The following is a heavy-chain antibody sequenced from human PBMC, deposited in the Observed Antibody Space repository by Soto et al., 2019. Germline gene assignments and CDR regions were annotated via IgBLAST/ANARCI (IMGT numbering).Heavy chain of an antibody. CDR3: ARLSIAAAGTLLGFDP. D-gene: IGHD6-13*01. CDR1: GGSVSSGVYY. CDR2: IYYSGST. Sequence: QVQLQESGPGLVKPSETLSLTCTVSGGSVSSGVYYWSWIRQPPGKGLECIGYIYYSGSTNYNPSLKSRVAISVDTSKTQFPLRLSSVTAADTAVYYCARLSIAAAGTLLGFDPWDQGTLVTVSS. V-gene: IGHV4-61*08. J-gene: IGHJ5*02.